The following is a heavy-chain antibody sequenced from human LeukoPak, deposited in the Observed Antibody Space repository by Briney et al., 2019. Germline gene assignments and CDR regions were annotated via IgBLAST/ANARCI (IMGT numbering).Heavy chain of an antibody. CDR3: ARSDCGGDCYSAFDI. Sequence: GGSLRLSCAASGFTFSSYAMSWVRQAPGKGLEWVSYISSSSSTIYYADSVKGRFTISRDNAKNSLYLQMNSLRDEDTAVYYCARSDCGGDCYSAFDIWGQGTMVTVSS. D-gene: IGHD2-21*02. CDR2: ISSSSSTI. CDR1: GFTFSSYA. J-gene: IGHJ3*02. V-gene: IGHV3-48*02.